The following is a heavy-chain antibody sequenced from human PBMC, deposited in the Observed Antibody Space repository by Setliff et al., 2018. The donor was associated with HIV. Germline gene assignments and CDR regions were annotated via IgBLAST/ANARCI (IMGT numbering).Heavy chain of an antibody. CDR3: ARARYMDV. V-gene: IGHV3-74*01. CDR2: INSDGSST. Sequence: GGSLRLSCAASGFTFSSNWMHWVRQAPGKGLVWVSLINSDGSSTRYADSVKGRFTISRDNAKNTLYLQMNSLRAEDTAVYYCARARYMDVWGKGTTVTVSS. J-gene: IGHJ6*03. CDR1: GFTFSSNW. D-gene: IGHD6-6*01.